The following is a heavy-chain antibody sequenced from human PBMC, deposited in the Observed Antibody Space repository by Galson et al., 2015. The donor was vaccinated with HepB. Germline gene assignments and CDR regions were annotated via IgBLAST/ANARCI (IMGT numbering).Heavy chain of an antibody. Sequence: SLRLSCAASGFTFSNAWMSWVRQAPGRGLQWVGRIKSKTDGETTDYAAPVKGRFTISRDDSKNTLYLQMNSLKTEDTAVYYCTTDLRWEELPQFWGQGTQVTVSS. CDR2: IKSKTDGETT. V-gene: IGHV3-15*01. J-gene: IGHJ4*02. CDR3: TTDLRWEELPQF. D-gene: IGHD1-26*01. CDR1: GFTFSNAW.